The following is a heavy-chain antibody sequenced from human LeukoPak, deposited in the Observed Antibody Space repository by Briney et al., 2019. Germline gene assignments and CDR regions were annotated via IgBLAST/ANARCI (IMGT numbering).Heavy chain of an antibody. D-gene: IGHD3-10*01. V-gene: IGHV3-48*04. J-gene: IGHJ4*02. Sequence: HPGGSLRLSCAASGFTFSSYSMNWVRQAPGKGLEWVSYISSSSTIYYADSVKGRFTISRDNAKNSLYLQMNSLRAEDTAVYYCATVLLWFGELLHWGQGTLVTVSS. CDR2: ISSSSTI. CDR1: GFTFSSYS. CDR3: ATVLLWFGELLH.